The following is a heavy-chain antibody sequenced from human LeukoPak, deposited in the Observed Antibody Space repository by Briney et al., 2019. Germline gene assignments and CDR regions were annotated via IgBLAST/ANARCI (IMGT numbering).Heavy chain of an antibody. V-gene: IGHV3-73*01. Sequence: PGGSLRLSCAASGFTLSGSAMHWVRQASGKGLEWVGRIRSKANSYATAYAASVKGRFTISRDDSKNTAYLQMNSLKTEDTAVYYCAKPGYSYGPNAFDIWGQGTMVTVSS. CDR3: AKPGYSYGPNAFDI. J-gene: IGHJ3*02. CDR1: GFTLSGSA. CDR2: IRSKANSYAT. D-gene: IGHD5-18*01.